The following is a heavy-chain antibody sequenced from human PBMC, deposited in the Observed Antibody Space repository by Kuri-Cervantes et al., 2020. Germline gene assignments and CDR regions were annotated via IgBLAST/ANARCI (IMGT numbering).Heavy chain of an antibody. V-gene: IGHV3-30*07. CDR3: AKEVDKTPGTIDY. D-gene: IGHD5-12*01. Sequence: GGALRLSCAASGFTFSSDAMHWVRQAPGKGLEWVAVISYDGSNKYYADSVKGRFTISRDNSTNPLYLQMNSLRAEDTAVYYCAKEVDKTPGTIDYWGQGTLVTVSS. CDR1: GFTFSSDA. CDR2: ISYDGSNK. J-gene: IGHJ4*02.